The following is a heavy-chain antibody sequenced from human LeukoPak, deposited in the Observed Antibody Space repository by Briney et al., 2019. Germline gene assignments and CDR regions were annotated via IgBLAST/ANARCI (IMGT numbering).Heavy chain of an antibody. CDR2: IWYDGSNK. Sequence: LPGRSLRLSCAASGFTFSSYGMHWVSQAPGKGLEWGAVIWYDGSNKYYADSVKGRFTISRDNSKNTLYLQMNSLRAEDTAVYYCARDRNYYDSSGYYYYWGEGTLVTVSS. D-gene: IGHD3-22*01. CDR3: ARDRNYYDSSGYYYY. CDR1: GFTFSSYG. J-gene: IGHJ4*02. V-gene: IGHV3-33*01.